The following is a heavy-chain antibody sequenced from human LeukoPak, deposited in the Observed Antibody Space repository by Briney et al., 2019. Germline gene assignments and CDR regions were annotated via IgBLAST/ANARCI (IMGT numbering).Heavy chain of an antibody. J-gene: IGHJ4*02. CDR3: AGGTYGGNTE. Sequence: SDTLSLTCTVSGGSMSSGSYYWSWIRQPAGKGLEWIGRIYTSGSTNYNPSLKSRVTISVDTSKNQFSLKLSSVTAADTAVYYCAGGTYGGNTEWGQGTLVTVSS. CDR1: GGSMSSGSYY. V-gene: IGHV4-61*02. CDR2: IYTSGST. D-gene: IGHD4-23*01.